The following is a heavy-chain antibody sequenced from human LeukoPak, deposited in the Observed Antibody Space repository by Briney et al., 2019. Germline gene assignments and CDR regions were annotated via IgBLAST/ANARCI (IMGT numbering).Heavy chain of an antibody. D-gene: IGHD2-2*01. V-gene: IGHV1-46*01. J-gene: IGHJ4*02. CDR1: GYTFTSYY. CDR2: INPSGGST. Sequence: ASVTVSFKASGYTFTSYYMHWVRQAPGQGLEWMGIINPSGGSTSYAQKFQGRVTMTSDMSTSTVYMELSSLRSEDTAVYYCARRYCSSTSCPDADFDYWGQGTLVTVSS. CDR3: ARRYCSSTSCPDADFDY.